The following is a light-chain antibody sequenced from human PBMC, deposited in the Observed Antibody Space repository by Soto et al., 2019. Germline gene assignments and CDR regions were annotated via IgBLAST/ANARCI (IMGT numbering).Light chain of an antibody. CDR3: QQYDSSPFT. J-gene: IGKJ3*01. V-gene: IGKV3-20*01. CDR2: GAS. CDR1: QSLSSSQ. Sequence: EIVLTQSPGTLSLSPGERATLSCRASQSLSSSQLAWYQQTPGQAPRLLIYGASSRATGIPDRFSGSGSGTDFTLTISRLEPEDFAVYYCQQYDSSPFTFGPGTKVEIK.